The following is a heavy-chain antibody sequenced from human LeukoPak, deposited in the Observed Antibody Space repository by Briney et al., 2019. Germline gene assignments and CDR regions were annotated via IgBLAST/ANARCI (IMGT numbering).Heavy chain of an antibody. CDR1: GGSISSYY. Sequence: SETLSLTCTVSGGSISSYYWSWIRQPPGKGLEWIGYIYYSGSTYYNPSLKSRVTISVDTSKNQFSLKLSSVTAADTAVYYCARQVAAPDLPFADAFDIWGQGTMVTVSS. CDR3: ARQVAAPDLPFADAFDI. V-gene: IGHV4-59*04. D-gene: IGHD6-19*01. CDR2: IYYSGST. J-gene: IGHJ3*02.